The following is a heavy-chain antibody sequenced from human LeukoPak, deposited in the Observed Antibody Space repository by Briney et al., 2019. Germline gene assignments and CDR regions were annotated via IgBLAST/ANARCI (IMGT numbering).Heavy chain of an antibody. Sequence: SETLSLTCTVSGGSISSSNYFWGWIRQSPGKGLEWIGSIYYSGSTNYNPSLKSRVTISVDTSKNQFSLKLSSVTAADTAVYYCARFAYYYDSSGYYHPPFFGYWGQGTLVTVSS. D-gene: IGHD3-22*01. J-gene: IGHJ4*02. CDR3: ARFAYYYDSSGYYHPPFFGY. V-gene: IGHV4-39*07. CDR1: GGSISSSNYF. CDR2: IYYSGST.